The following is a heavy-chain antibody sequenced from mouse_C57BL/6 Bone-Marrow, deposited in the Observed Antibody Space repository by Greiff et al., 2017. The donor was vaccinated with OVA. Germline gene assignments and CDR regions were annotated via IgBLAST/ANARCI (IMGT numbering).Heavy chain of an antibody. J-gene: IGHJ3*01. CDR2: ISYDGSN. CDR1: GYSITSGYY. D-gene: IGHD2-4*01. CDR3: ARYDYDEAWFAY. V-gene: IGHV3-6*01. Sequence: EVQRVESGPGLVKPSQSLSLTCSVTGYSITSGYYWNWIRQFPGNKLEWMGYISYDGSNNYNPSLKNRISITRDTSKNQFFLKLNSVTTEDTATYYCARYDYDEAWFAYWGQGTLVTVSA.